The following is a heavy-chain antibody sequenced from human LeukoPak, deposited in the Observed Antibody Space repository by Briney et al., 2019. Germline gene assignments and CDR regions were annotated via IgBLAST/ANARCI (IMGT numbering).Heavy chain of an antibody. D-gene: IGHD3-22*01. Sequence: PGGSLRLACAASGFTVSRNYMSWVRQAPGKGLEWVSVISSGGNTYYTDSVKGRFTISRDNSKNTLYLRMSSLRVEDTAVYYCARNDRGAFDIWGQGTMVTVSS. CDR2: ISSGGNT. CDR1: GFTVSRNY. V-gene: IGHV3-53*01. J-gene: IGHJ3*02. CDR3: ARNDRGAFDI.